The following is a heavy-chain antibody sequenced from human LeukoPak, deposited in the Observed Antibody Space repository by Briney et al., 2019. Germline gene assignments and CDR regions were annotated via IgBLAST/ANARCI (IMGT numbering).Heavy chain of an antibody. CDR1: GFTFSSYI. D-gene: IGHD2-8*01. Sequence: GGSLRLSCAASGFTFSSYIMNWVRQAPGKGLEWVSYISSTSSTIYYADSVKGRFTLSRDNAKNSLYLQMNSLRADDTAVYYCAKMVREFYTISYYFDYWGQGTLVTVSS. CDR3: AKMVREFYTISYYFDY. V-gene: IGHV3-48*01. J-gene: IGHJ4*02. CDR2: ISSTSSTI.